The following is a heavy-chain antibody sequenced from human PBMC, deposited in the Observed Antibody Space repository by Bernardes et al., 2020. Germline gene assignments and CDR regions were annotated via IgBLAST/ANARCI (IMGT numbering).Heavy chain of an antibody. CDR3: ATDGSAWPPYYYMDV. D-gene: IGHD6-19*01. J-gene: IGHJ6*03. V-gene: IGHV1-69*13. CDR2: IIPIFGTA. Sequence: SVKVSCKASGGTFSSYAISWVRQAPGQGLEWMGGIIPIFGTANYAQKFQGRVTITADESTSTAYMDLASLRSEDTAVYYCATDGSAWPPYYYMDVWGKGTTVTVSS. CDR1: GGTFSSYA.